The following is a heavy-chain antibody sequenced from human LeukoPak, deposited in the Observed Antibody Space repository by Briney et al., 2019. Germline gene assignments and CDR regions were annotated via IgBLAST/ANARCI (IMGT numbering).Heavy chain of an antibody. J-gene: IGHJ4*02. CDR1: GFTFSSYA. CDR3: AKTRLYSSGWYYFDY. D-gene: IGHD6-19*01. CDR2: ISGSGGST. V-gene: IGHV3-23*01. Sequence: GGSLRLSCAPSGFTFSSYAMSWVHQTPGKGLEWVSVISGSGGSTYYADSVKGRFSISRDNSKNTLYLQMNSLRAEDTAVYYCAKTRLYSSGWYYFDYWGQGTLVTVSS.